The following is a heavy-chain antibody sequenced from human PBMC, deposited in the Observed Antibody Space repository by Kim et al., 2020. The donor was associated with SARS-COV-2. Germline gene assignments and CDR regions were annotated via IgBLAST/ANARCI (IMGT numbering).Heavy chain of an antibody. CDR1: GFTFTNYW. Sequence: GGSLRLSCAASGFTFTNYWIHWVRQIPGKGPVWVSSVGGDGGSRYYADSVKVRFTTSRDNANNMVYLQMNSLRVDDTAIYYCTSIFEYWGQGALVTVSS. D-gene: IGHD3-3*02. J-gene: IGHJ4*02. V-gene: IGHV3-74*01. CDR3: TSIFEY. CDR2: VGGDGGSR.